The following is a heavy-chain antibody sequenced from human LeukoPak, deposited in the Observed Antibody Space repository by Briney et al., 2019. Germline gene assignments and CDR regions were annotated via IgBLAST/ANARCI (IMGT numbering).Heavy chain of an antibody. Sequence: GGSLRLSCAASGFTFSSYWMSWVRQAPGKGVEWVANIKQDGSEKYYVDSVKGRFTISRDNAKNSLFLQMNSLRAQDTAVYYCARDVYCSSTNCYNVWGKGTTVTVSS. J-gene: IGHJ6*04. V-gene: IGHV3-7*01. CDR2: IKQDGSEK. CDR1: GFTFSSYW. CDR3: ARDVYCSSTNCYNV. D-gene: IGHD2-2*02.